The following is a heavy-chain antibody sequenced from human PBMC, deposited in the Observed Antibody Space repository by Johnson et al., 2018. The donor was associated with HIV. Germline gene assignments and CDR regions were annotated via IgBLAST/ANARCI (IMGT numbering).Heavy chain of an antibody. CDR1: GFTFSSYA. Sequence: QVQLVESGGGVVQPGRSLRLSCAASGFTFSSYAMHWVRQAPGKGLEWVAVISYDGSNKYYADSVKGRFTISRDNSKNTLYLQMNSLRAEDTAVYYCAKDGYYNFWSGYVDAFDIWGQGTMVTVSS. V-gene: IGHV3-30*04. CDR2: ISYDGSNK. J-gene: IGHJ3*02. CDR3: AKDGYYNFWSGYVDAFDI. D-gene: IGHD3-3*01.